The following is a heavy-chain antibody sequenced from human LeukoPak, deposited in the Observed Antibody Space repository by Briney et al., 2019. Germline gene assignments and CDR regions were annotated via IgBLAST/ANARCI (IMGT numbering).Heavy chain of an antibody. D-gene: IGHD1-26*01. CDR3: ANGRYLYPHY. Sequence: GGSLRLSCAASGFTFSSYAMSWVRQAPGKGLEWVSAISGSGGSTYYADSVQGRFTISRDNSKNTLYLQMNSLRAEDTAVYYCANGRYLYPHYWGQGTLVTVSS. V-gene: IGHV3-23*01. CDR2: ISGSGGST. CDR1: GFTFSSYA. J-gene: IGHJ4*02.